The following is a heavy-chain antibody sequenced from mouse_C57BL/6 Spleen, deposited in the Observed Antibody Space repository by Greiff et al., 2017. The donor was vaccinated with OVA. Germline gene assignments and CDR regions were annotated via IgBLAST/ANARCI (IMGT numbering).Heavy chain of an antibody. Sequence: QVQLKESGPELVKPGASVKLSCKASGYTFTSYDINWVKQRPGQGLEWIGWIYPRDGSTKYNEKFKGKATLTVDTSSSTAYMELHSLTSEDSAVYFCARGDYGSSHSFAYWGQGTLVTVSA. D-gene: IGHD1-1*01. J-gene: IGHJ3*01. CDR1: GYTFTSYD. V-gene: IGHV1-85*01. CDR2: IYPRDGST. CDR3: ARGDYGSSHSFAY.